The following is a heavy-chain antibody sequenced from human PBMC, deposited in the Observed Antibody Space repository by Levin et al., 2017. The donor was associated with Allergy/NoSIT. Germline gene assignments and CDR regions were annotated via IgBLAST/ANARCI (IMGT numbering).Heavy chain of an antibody. D-gene: IGHD3-22*01. Sequence: ASVKVSCKASGYTFTSYGISWVRQAPGQGLEWMGWISAYNGNTNYAQKLQGRVTMTTDTSTSTAYMELRSLRSDDTAVYYCARDHWSSITMIVVAEYYFDYWGQGTLVTVSS. CDR3: ARDHWSSITMIVVAEYYFDY. J-gene: IGHJ4*02. CDR1: GYTFTSYG. CDR2: ISAYNGNT. V-gene: IGHV1-18*01.